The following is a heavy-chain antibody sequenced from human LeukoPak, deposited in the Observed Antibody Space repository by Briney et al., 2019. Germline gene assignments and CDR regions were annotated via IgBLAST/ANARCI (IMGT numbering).Heavy chain of an antibody. CDR1: GFTFSSYD. CDR2: IGTAGDT. J-gene: IGHJ4*02. D-gene: IGHD3-22*01. Sequence: GGSLRLSCAASGFTFSSYDMHWVRQATGKGLEWVSAIGTAGDTYYPGSVEGRFTISRENAKNSLYLQVNSLRAEDTAVYYCARSHSGYYYFDCWGQGTLVTVSS. CDR3: ARSHSGYYYFDC. V-gene: IGHV3-13*01.